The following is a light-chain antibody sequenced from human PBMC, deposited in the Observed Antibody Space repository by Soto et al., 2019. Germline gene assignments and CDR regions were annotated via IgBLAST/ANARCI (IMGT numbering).Light chain of an antibody. CDR2: DVS. V-gene: IGKV3-20*01. Sequence: EIVLTQSPGTLSLSPGERATLSCRASQSVSRTYLAWYQQKPGQAPGLLIYDVSSRATGIPDRFSGSGSGTDFARTISRLEPEDFAVYYCQQYGTSPYTFGQGTKLEIK. CDR3: QQYGTSPYT. J-gene: IGKJ2*01. CDR1: QSVSRTY.